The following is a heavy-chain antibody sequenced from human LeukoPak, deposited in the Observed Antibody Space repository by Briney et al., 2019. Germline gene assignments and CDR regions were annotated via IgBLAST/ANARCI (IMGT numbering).Heavy chain of an antibody. Sequence: PGGSLRLSCAASGFTFSDYYMSWVRQAPGKGLEWVSTIDKGGTTYCPDSVKGRFTISRDNSKNTLYLQMNSLRAEDTATYYCAKSRGSGTYCFDYWGQGTLVTVSS. J-gene: IGHJ4*02. V-gene: IGHV3-53*01. D-gene: IGHD3-10*01. CDR2: IDKGGTT. CDR3: AKSRGSGTYCFDY. CDR1: GFTFSDYY.